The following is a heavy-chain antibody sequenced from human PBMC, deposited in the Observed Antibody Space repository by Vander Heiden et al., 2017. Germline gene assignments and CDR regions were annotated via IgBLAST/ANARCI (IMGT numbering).Heavy chain of an antibody. CDR3: ASVVDCVNGVCSLMDV. Sequence: ELQLVQSGGGLVKPGGSLILSCAASELTFSIYTMNWVRQAPGKGLEWVSYISSSSSYIYYADSVKGRFTISRDNGKNSLYLQMNSLRAEDTAVYYCASVVDCVNGVCSLMDVWGQGTTVTVSS. D-gene: IGHD2-8*01. CDR2: ISSSSSYI. J-gene: IGHJ6*02. V-gene: IGHV3-21*01. CDR1: ELTFSIYT.